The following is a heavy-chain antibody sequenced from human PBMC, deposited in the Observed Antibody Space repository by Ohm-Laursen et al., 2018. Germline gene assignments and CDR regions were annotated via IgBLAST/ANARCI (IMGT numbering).Heavy chain of an antibody. Sequence: GASVKVSCKASGYTFTSYGISWVRQAPGQGLEWMGWISAYNGNTNYAQKLQGRVTMTTDTSTSTAYMELRSLRSDDTAVYYCARGHMVRGVTRSDTYYYYGMDVWGQGTTVTVSS. V-gene: IGHV1-18*01. CDR3: ARGHMVRGVTRSDTYYYYGMDV. CDR1: GYTFTSYG. J-gene: IGHJ6*02. D-gene: IGHD3-10*01. CDR2: ISAYNGNT.